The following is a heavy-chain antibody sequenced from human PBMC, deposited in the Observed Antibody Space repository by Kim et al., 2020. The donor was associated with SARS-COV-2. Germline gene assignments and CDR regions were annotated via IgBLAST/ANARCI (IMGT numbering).Heavy chain of an antibody. J-gene: IGHJ5*02. D-gene: IGHD2-21*02. CDR1: GGSVSSGSYY. CDR2: IYYSGST. CDR3: ARELDYCGGDCYSGWFDP. V-gene: IGHV4-61*01. Sequence: SETLSLTCTVSGGSVSSGSYYWSWIRQPPGKGLEWIGYIYYSGSTNYNPSLKSRVTISVDTSKNQCSLKLSSVTAADTAVYYCARELDYCGGDCYSGWFDPWGQGTLVTVSS.